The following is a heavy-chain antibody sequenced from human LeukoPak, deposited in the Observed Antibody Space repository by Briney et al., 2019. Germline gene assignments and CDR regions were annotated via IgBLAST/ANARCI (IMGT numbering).Heavy chain of an antibody. Sequence: GGSLRLSCAASGFAISTYAMAWVRQAPGKGLEWISSLSSGRSPSYSDSLEGRLTMSSDNARNTLYLQMDNLRGEDTAMYYCAKQLGYCAAGTCYFDSWGHGTQVTVSS. CDR2: LSSGRSP. CDR3: AKQLGYCAAGTCYFDS. CDR1: GFAISTYA. D-gene: IGHD2-8*02. V-gene: IGHV3-23*05. J-gene: IGHJ4*01.